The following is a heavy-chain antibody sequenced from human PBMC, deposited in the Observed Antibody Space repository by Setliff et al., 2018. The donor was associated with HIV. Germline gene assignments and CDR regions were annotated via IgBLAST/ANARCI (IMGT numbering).Heavy chain of an antibody. CDR3: ARDDYGHPYYYYHMDV. V-gene: IGHV1-3*01. CDR1: GYSFTSYA. J-gene: IGHJ6*02. Sequence: ASVKVSCKASGYSFTSYAMHWVRQAPGQRLEWMGWIKPGNADTEYSQNFQGRVTITRDTSASTAYMELSSLRSEDTAVYYCARDDYGHPYYYYHMDVWGQGTTVTVSS. CDR2: IKPGNADT. D-gene: IGHD3-10*01.